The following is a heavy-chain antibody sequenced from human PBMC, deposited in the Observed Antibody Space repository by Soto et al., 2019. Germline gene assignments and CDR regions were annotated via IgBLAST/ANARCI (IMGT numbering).Heavy chain of an antibody. Sequence: QLQLQESGPGLVKPSETLSLTCTVSGGSISGSSYFWGWIRQPPGKGLEWIGSIYFSGSASYNPSLRSRLTISVDTSTNQFSLKLSSVTAADTAVYYCARHVGDSSRRRWFDPWGQGSLVTVSS. CDR2: IYFSGSA. D-gene: IGHD6-19*01. CDR3: ARHVGDSSRRRWFDP. V-gene: IGHV4-39*01. J-gene: IGHJ5*02. CDR1: GGSISGSSYF.